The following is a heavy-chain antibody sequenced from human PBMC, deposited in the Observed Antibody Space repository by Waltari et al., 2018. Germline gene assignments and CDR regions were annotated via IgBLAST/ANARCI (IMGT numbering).Heavy chain of an antibody. CDR1: GGSISSSNW. V-gene: IGHV4-4*02. J-gene: IGHJ4*02. Sequence: QVQLQESGPGLVKPSGTLSLTCAVSGGSISSSNWWSWVRQPPGKGLEWIGEIYHGGSTNDNPSLKSRVTISVDKSKNQFSLKLSSVTAADTAVYYCARKYCSSTSCYAPSFDYWGQGTLVTVSS. CDR2: IYHGGST. D-gene: IGHD2-2*01. CDR3: ARKYCSSTSCYAPSFDY.